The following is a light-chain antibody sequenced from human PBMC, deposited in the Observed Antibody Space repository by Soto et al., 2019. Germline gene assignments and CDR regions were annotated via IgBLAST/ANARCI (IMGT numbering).Light chain of an antibody. CDR2: AAS. V-gene: IGKV1-39*01. J-gene: IGKJ1*01. Sequence: IQMTQSPSSLSASVEDRVIITCRASQSISNHLNWYQQKPGKAPKLLIYAASSLQSGVPSRFSGSGSGTDFTLTISSLQPEDFATYYCQQSYSTLWTFGQGTKVDIK. CDR1: QSISNH. CDR3: QQSYSTLWT.